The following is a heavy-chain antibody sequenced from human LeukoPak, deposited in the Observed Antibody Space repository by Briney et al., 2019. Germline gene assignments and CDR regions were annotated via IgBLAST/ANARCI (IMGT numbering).Heavy chain of an antibody. D-gene: IGHD3-22*01. CDR2: ISSSSSYI. CDR1: GFTFSSYS. J-gene: IGHJ4*02. Sequence: GGSLRLSCAASGFTFSSYSMNWVRQAPGNGLEWVSSISSSSSYIYYADSVKGRFTISRDNAKNSLYLQMNSLRAEDTAVYYCARDSDSSGYYSHWGQGTLVTVSS. CDR3: ARDSDSSGYYSH. V-gene: IGHV3-21*01.